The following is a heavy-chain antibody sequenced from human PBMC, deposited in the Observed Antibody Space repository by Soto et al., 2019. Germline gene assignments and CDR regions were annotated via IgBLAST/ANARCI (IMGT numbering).Heavy chain of an antibody. D-gene: IGHD3-22*01. CDR1: GYTFTAYY. Sequence: ASVKVSCKASGYTFTAYYVHWVRQAPGQGLEWMGWISPNSGGTNYAQKFQGRITMTRDTSISTAYMELSRLRSDDTAVYYCARAIDYDSSGYYHIWGQGTLVTVS. CDR2: ISPNSGGT. J-gene: IGHJ4*02. V-gene: IGHV1-2*02. CDR3: ARAIDYDSSGYYHI.